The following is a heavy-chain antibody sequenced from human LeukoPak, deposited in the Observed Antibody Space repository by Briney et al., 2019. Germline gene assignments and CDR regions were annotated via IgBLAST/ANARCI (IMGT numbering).Heavy chain of an antibody. J-gene: IGHJ4*02. CDR3: SREFSY. V-gene: IGHV3-21*01. CDR2: ISSSSTYI. Sequence: GGSLRLSCAASGFTFSSYSMNWVRQTPGKGLEWVSSISSSSTYIYYAGSVKGRSIISRDNAKNSVYMQMNSLRAEATAVYYCSREFSYWGQGTLVTVSS. D-gene: IGHD3-3*01. CDR1: GFTFSSYS.